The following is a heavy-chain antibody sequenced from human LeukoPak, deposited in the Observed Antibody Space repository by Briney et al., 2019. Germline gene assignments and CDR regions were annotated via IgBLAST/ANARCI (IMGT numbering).Heavy chain of an antibody. CDR3: ARDRYCSSTSCYSFDY. V-gene: IGHV1-69*01. Sequence: SVKVSCKASGGTFSSYAISWVRRAPGQRLEWMGGIIPIFGTANYAQKFQGRVTITADESTSTAYMELSSLRSEDTAVYYCARDRYCSSTSCYSFDYWGQGTLVTVSS. D-gene: IGHD2-2*01. CDR2: IIPIFGTA. J-gene: IGHJ4*02. CDR1: GGTFSSYA.